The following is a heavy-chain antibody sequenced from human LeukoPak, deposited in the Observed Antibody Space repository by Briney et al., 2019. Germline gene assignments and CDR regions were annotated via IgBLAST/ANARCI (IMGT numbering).Heavy chain of an antibody. CDR3: AREGPRGNSQFDY. J-gene: IGHJ4*02. CDR2: IWYDGSNK. CDR1: GFTFSSYG. D-gene: IGHD2/OR15-2a*01. Sequence: GRSLRLSCAASGFTFSSYGMHWVRRAPGKGLEWVALIWYDGSNKYYTDSVKGRLTISRDNSENTLYLQMNSLRAEDTAIYYCAREGPRGNSQFDYWGQGTLVTVSS. V-gene: IGHV3-33*08.